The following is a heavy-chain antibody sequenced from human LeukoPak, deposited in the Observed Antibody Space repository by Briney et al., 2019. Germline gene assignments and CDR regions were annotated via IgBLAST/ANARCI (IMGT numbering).Heavy chain of an antibody. CDR2: IYHSGIT. D-gene: IGHD5-18*01. CDR3: ARDYEDTAMVTAFDI. Sequence: SETLSLTCSVSGYSIRSGFYWGWIRQSPGKGLEWIANIYHSGITYYTPSLKSRVTISVDTSKNQFYLKLSSVTAADTAVYYCARDYEDTAMVTAFDIWGQGTMVTVSS. V-gene: IGHV4-38-2*02. J-gene: IGHJ3*02. CDR1: GYSIRSGFY.